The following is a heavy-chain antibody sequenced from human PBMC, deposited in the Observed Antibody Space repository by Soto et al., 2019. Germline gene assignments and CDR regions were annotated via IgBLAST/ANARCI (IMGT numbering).Heavy chain of an antibody. J-gene: IGHJ4*02. D-gene: IGHD4-17*01. Sequence: QVQLVQSGAEVKKPGASVKVSCKASGYTFTSYDINWVRQATGQGLEWMGWMNPNSGNTGYAQKFPAGXTXTXXTSIRTAYSELSSLRSEATAVYYSARTLYGHNVDSWGQGTLVTVSS. CDR2: MNPNSGNT. CDR3: ARTLYGHNVDS. V-gene: IGHV1-8*01. CDR1: GYTFTSYD.